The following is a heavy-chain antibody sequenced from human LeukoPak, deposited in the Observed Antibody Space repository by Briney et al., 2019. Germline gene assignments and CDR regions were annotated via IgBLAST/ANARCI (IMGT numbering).Heavy chain of an antibody. J-gene: IGHJ6*02. CDR3: ARQKTTYYDNYYYGMDV. Sequence: GASVKVSCKASGYTFTSYGISWVRQAPGQGLEWMGWISACNGNTNYAQKLQGRVTMTTDTSTSTAYIELRSLRSDDTAVYYCARQKTTYYDNYYYGMDVWGQGTTVTVSS. D-gene: IGHD3-9*01. CDR2: ISACNGNT. CDR1: GYTFTSYG. V-gene: IGHV1-18*01.